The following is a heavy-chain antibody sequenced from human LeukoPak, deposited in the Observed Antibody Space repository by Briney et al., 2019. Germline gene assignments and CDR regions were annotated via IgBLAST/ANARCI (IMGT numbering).Heavy chain of an antibody. CDR2: IIPIFGTA. D-gene: IGHD6-19*01. V-gene: IGHV1-69*05. Sequence: GASVKVSCKASGGTFSSYAISWVRQAPGQGLEWMGRIIPIFGTANYAQKFQGRVTITTDESTSTAYMELSSLRSEDTAVYYCAIAVAGTHGYFQHWGQGTLVTVSS. CDR3: AIAVAGTHGYFQH. J-gene: IGHJ1*01. CDR1: GGTFSSYA.